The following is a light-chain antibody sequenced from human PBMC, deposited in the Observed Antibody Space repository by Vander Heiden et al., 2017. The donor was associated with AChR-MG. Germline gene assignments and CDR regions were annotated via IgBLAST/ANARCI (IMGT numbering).Light chain of an antibody. V-gene: IGLV3-19*01. CDR2: GKN. CDR1: SLRSYY. CDR3: NSRDSSGNHPVV. Sequence: SSELTQDPAVSVALGQTVRITCQGDSLRSYYASWYTQKPGQAPVLVIYGKNNRPSGFPDRFSGSSSGNTASLTITGAQAEDEADYYCNSRDSSGNHPVVFGGGTKLTVL. J-gene: IGLJ2*01.